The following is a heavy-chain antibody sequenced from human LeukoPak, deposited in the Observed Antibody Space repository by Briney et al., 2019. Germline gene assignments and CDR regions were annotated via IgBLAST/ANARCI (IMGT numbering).Heavy chain of an antibody. Sequence: TGGSLRLSCAASGFTVSSSYMSWVRQAPGKGLEWVSVIYSSGTTYDADSVKGRFTISRDNSKNTLYLQLSSLRAEDTAVYYCAKHTDVPGHRYFDLWGRGTLVTVSS. CDR2: IYSSGTT. D-gene: IGHD3-10*02. CDR1: GFTVSSSY. J-gene: IGHJ2*01. CDR3: AKHTDVPGHRYFDL. V-gene: IGHV3-66*04.